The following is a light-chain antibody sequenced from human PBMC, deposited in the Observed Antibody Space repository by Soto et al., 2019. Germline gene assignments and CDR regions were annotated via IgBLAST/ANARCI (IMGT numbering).Light chain of an antibody. CDR1: QSISSW. V-gene: IGKV1-5*03. Sequence: DIQMTQSPSTLSASVGDRVTITCRASQSISSWLAWYQQKPGKAPKLLIYKAYSLESGVPSRFSRSGSGTEFTLTISSLQPDDFATYYCQHYNSYPITFGPGTKVDIK. CDR2: KAY. J-gene: IGKJ3*01. CDR3: QHYNSYPIT.